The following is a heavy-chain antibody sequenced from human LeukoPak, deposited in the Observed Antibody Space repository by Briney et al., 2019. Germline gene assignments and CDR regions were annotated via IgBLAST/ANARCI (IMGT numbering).Heavy chain of an antibody. CDR2: INWNGGST. Sequence: GGSLRLSCAASGFTFDDYGMRWVRQAPGKGLEWVSGINWNGGSTGYADSVKGRFTISRDNAKNSLYLQMNSLRAEDTALYYCARANRYSYGHYFDYWGQGTLVTVSS. J-gene: IGHJ4*02. CDR1: GFTFDDYG. CDR3: ARANRYSYGHYFDY. V-gene: IGHV3-20*04. D-gene: IGHD5-18*01.